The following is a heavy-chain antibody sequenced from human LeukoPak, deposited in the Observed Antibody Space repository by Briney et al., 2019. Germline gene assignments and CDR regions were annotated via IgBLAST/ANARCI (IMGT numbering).Heavy chain of an antibody. V-gene: IGHV4-59*01. CDR1: GGSISSYY. J-gene: IGHJ4*02. Sequence: SETLSLTCTVSGGSISSYYWSWIRQPPGKGLEWIGYIYYSGSTNYNPSLKSRVTISVDTSKNQFSLKLSSVTAADTAVYYCARESTLYSSSWLYNDYWGQGTLVTVSS. CDR3: ARESTLYSSSWLYNDY. D-gene: IGHD6-13*01. CDR2: IYYSGST.